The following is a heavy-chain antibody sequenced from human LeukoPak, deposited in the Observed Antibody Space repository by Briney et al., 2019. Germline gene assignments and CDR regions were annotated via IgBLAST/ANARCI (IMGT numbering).Heavy chain of an antibody. V-gene: IGHV3-33*01. Sequence: GRSLRLSCAASGFTFSSYGMHWVRQAPGKGLEWVAVIWYDGSNKYYADSVKGRFTISRDNSKNTLYLQMNSLRAEDTAVYYCARDTSIMTTVTTGFDYWGQGTLVTVSS. CDR1: GFTFSSYG. CDR2: IWYDGSNK. CDR3: ARDTSIMTTVTTGFDY. D-gene: IGHD4-17*01. J-gene: IGHJ4*02.